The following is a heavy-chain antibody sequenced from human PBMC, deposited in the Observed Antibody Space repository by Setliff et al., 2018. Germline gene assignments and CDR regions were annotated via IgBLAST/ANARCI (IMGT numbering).Heavy chain of an antibody. CDR1: GYPFGGYY. CDR3: AKQGDLAFDY. V-gene: IGHV1-2*02. D-gene: IGHD3-16*01. J-gene: IGHJ4*02. Sequence: ASVKVSCKTSGYPFGGYYIYWMRQAPGQGLEWMGWIDPKSGRTKYAVKFQGRVSMTRDTSISTIYIEVSSLTSDDTAMYYCAKQGDLAFDYWGQGTQVTVSS. CDR2: IDPKSGRT.